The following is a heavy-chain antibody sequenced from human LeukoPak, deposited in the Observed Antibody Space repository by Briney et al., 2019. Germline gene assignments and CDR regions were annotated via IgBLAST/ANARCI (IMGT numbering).Heavy chain of an antibody. CDR2: INTSGST. CDR3: VRSDSSDALDAFDI. V-gene: IGHV4-61*02. D-gene: IGHD6-19*01. Sequence: PSQTLSLTCTVSGGSISSGSYYWSWIRQPAGKGLEWIGRINTSGSTNYNPSLNSRVTISVDTSKNQFSLKLSSVTAADTAVYYCVRSDSSDALDAFDIWGQGTMVTVSS. J-gene: IGHJ3*02. CDR1: GGSISSGSYY.